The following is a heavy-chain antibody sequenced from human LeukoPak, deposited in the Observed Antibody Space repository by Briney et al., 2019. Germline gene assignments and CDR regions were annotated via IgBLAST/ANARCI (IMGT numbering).Heavy chain of an antibody. CDR2: ISSSSSYI. Sequence: GGSLRLSCAASGFTFNTYSMNWVRQAPGKGLEWVSSISSSSSYIYYADSVKGRFTISRDNAKNSLYLQMNSLRAEDTAVYYCARDLSSSSSYWGQGTLVSVSS. CDR3: ARDLSSSSSY. D-gene: IGHD6-6*01. CDR1: GFTFNTYS. V-gene: IGHV3-21*01. J-gene: IGHJ4*02.